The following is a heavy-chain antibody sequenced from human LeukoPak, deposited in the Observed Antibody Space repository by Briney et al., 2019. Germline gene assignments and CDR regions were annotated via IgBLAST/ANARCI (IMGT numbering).Heavy chain of an antibody. Sequence: PGGSLRLSCAASGFTVSSNYMSWVRQAPGKGLEWVSIIYSGGSTFYADSVKGRFTISRVNSKNTLYLQMNSLRAEDTAVYYCARGGSYLSAFDIWGQGTMVTVSS. CDR3: ARGGSYLSAFDI. CDR1: GFTVSSNY. V-gene: IGHV3-53*01. D-gene: IGHD1-26*01. J-gene: IGHJ3*02. CDR2: IYSGGST.